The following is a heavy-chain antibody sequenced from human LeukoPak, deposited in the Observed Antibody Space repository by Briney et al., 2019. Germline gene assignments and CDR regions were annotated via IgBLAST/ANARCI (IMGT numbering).Heavy chain of an antibody. CDR3: ATPLDAPGNY. CDR1: GFTFSTSW. Sequence: GGSLRLSCVVSGFTFSTSWMAWVRQAPGKGLEWLANINKDGRQTYYVDSVKGRFTISRDNAENSLHLQMNSLRAEDTAVYYCATPLDAPGNYWDQGSLVTVSS. V-gene: IGHV3-7*01. D-gene: IGHD6-13*01. J-gene: IGHJ4*02. CDR2: INKDGRQT.